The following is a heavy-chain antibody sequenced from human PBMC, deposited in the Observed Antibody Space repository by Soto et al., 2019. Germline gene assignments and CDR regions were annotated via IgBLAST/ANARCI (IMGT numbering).Heavy chain of an antibody. Sequence: PGGSLRLSCAASGFTFNTAWLTWVRQAPGKGPERVGRIKGKPDGGATDYAALVEGRFMISRDDSQNTVFLQMNSLKTDDTAVYYCTAGSPFNYWGPGTLVTVSS. CDR2: IKGKPDGGAT. CDR1: GFTFNTAW. J-gene: IGHJ4*02. V-gene: IGHV3-15*01. CDR3: TAGSPFNY.